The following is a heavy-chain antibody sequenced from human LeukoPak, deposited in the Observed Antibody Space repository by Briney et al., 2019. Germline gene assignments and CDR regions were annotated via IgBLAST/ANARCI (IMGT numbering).Heavy chain of an antibody. D-gene: IGHD3-3*01. CDR1: GGSISSGSYY. V-gene: IGHV4-61*02. CDR2: IYTSGST. CDR3: ARERLRFLEWLWDAFDI. Sequence: SENLSLTCTVSGGSISSGSYYWSWIRQPAGKGLEWIGRIYTSGSTNYNPSLKSRVTISVDTSKNQFSLKLSSVTAADTAVYYCARERLRFLEWLWDAFDIWGQGTMVTVSS. J-gene: IGHJ3*02.